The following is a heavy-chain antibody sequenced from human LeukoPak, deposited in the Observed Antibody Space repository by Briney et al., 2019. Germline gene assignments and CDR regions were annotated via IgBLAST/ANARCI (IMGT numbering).Heavy chain of an antibody. CDR2: VYDTGDT. CDR1: GTSITRTY. V-gene: IGHV4-59*12. CDR3: ARATGTKVPPGY. J-gene: IGHJ4*02. D-gene: IGHD1-7*01. Sequence: SETLSLTCTVSGTSITRTYWSWIRQPPGRGLESVGYVYDTGDTNYNPSLKSRVTMSLDTSKNQFSLKLSSVTAADTAVYYCARATGTKVPPGYWGQGTLVTVSA.